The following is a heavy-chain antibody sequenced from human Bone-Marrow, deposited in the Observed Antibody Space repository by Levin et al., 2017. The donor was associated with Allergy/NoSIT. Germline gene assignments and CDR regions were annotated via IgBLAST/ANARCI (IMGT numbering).Heavy chain of an antibody. Sequence: TGGSLRLSCAASGHTFNNYAMTWVRLPPGKGLEWVSFISATGAGTYYADSVKGRFTVSRDDSKNTLYLQMDSLRVEDTAIYYCARGRYGDWGQGTLVTVSS. CDR2: ISATGAGT. J-gene: IGHJ4*02. V-gene: IGHV3-23*01. CDR1: GHTFNNYA. CDR3: ARGRYGD. D-gene: IGHD3-16*02.